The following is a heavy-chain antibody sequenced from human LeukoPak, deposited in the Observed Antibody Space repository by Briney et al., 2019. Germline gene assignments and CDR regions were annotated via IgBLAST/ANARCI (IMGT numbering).Heavy chain of an antibody. V-gene: IGHV3-30*04. J-gene: IGHJ4*02. D-gene: IGHD3-10*01. CDR2: ISYDGSNK. CDR3: ARDRLPITMVRGVTIDY. Sequence: GSLRLSRAASGFTFSSYAMHWVRQAPGKGLEWVAVISYDGSNKYYADSVKGRFTISRDNSKNTLYLQMNSLRAEDTAVYYCARDRLPITMVRGVTIDYWGQGTLVTVSS. CDR1: GFTFSSYA.